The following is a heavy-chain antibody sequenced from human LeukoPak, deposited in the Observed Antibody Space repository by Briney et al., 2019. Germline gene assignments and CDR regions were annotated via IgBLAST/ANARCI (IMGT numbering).Heavy chain of an antibody. J-gene: IGHJ4*02. D-gene: IGHD5-24*01. CDR1: GFTFSIYG. CDR3: AKDHSPGYNPYFDY. V-gene: IGHV3-33*03. Sequence: PGRSLRLSCAASGFTFSIYGLHWVRQAPGKGLEWVAGVWYDGSNKYYEDSVKGRFNICREKYKKTMYLQVNSLRAEDTGMYYSAKDHSPGYNPYFDYWGQGTLVTVSS. CDR2: VWYDGSNK.